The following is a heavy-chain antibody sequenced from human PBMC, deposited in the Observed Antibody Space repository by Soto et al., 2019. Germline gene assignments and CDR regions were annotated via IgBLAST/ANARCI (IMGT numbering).Heavy chain of an antibody. Sequence: ASVKFSCKISGHTLTELSIHWVRQAPGKGLEWMGGFDPEGGEAIYAQKWHGRVTVTEDTVTGTAYMELRGLKSDDTAVYYCARVGAYFGEFDYFDYWGQGALVTVSS. D-gene: IGHD3-10*01. CDR1: GHTLTELS. J-gene: IGHJ4*02. CDR2: FDPEGGEA. V-gene: IGHV1-24*01. CDR3: ARVGAYFGEFDYFDY.